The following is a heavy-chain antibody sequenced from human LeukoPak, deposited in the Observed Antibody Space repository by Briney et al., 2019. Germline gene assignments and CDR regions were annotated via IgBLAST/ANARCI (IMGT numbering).Heavy chain of an antibody. Sequence: GGSLRLSCAASGFSFSSYRMNWVRQAPGKGLEWVASISINNGYIYYADSVKGRFTISRDNGENSLHLQMNSLRAEDAAVYYCARDLGTRKSIAFADWGQGTLVTVSS. CDR2: ISINNGYI. V-gene: IGHV3-21*01. D-gene: IGHD6-6*01. CDR3: ARDLGTRKSIAFAD. CDR1: GFSFSSYR. J-gene: IGHJ4*02.